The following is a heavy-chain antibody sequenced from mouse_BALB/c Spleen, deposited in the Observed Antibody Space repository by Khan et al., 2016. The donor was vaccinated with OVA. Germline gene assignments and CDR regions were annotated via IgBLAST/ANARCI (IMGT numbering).Heavy chain of an antibody. CDR3: ARGGYGSLAY. Sequence: VQLQQSGAELVKPGASVNLSCKASGYAFTSYWMHWVKQRPGQGLEWIGEINPSDGRTYCNEKLTSKATLTVDKSSTTAYMQLSSLTSEDSAVYYCARGGYGSLAYWGQGTLVTVSA. D-gene: IGHD2-10*02. V-gene: IGHV1S81*02. J-gene: IGHJ3*01. CDR1: GYAFTSYW. CDR2: INPSDGRT.